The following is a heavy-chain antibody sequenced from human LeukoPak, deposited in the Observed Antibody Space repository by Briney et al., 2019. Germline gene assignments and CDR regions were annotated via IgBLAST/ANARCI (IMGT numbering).Heavy chain of an antibody. Sequence: SETLSLTCTVSGGSISNYFWSWIRQPPGKGLEWIGYIFYNGNTNYNPSLESRVTISVDTSKNQFSLKLSSVTAADTAMYYCARIYNSGYHHDAFDIWGQGTMVTVSS. J-gene: IGHJ3*02. CDR3: ARIYNSGYHHDAFDI. V-gene: IGHV4-59*01. D-gene: IGHD3-22*01. CDR2: IFYNGNT. CDR1: GGSISNYF.